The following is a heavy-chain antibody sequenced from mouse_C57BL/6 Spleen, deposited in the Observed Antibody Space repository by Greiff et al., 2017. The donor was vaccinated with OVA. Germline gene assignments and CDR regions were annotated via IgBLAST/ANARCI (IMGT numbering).Heavy chain of an antibody. CDR3: TRGEDGSSPAWFAY. Sequence: EVKVVESGEGLVKPGGSLKLSCAASGFTFSSYAMSWVRQTPEKRLEWVAYISSGGDYIYYADTVKGRFTISRDNARNTLYLQMSSLKSADTAMYYCTRGEDGSSPAWFAYWGQGTLVTVSA. CDR2: ISSGGDYI. V-gene: IGHV5-9-1*02. J-gene: IGHJ3*01. D-gene: IGHD1-1*01. CDR1: GFTFSSYA.